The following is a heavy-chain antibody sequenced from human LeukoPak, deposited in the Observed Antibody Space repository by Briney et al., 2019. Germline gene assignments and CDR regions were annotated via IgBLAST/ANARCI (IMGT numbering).Heavy chain of an antibody. CDR3: AKDHGIAAAGKTDAFDI. Sequence: GGSLRLSCAASGFTFSSYGMSWVRQAPGKRLEWVSAISGSGSSTYYAASVKGRFTISRDNSKNTLYLQMNSLRAEDTAVYYCAKDHGIAAAGKTDAFDIWGQGTMVTVSS. J-gene: IGHJ3*02. D-gene: IGHD6-13*01. CDR2: ISGSGSST. CDR1: GFTFSSYG. V-gene: IGHV3-23*01.